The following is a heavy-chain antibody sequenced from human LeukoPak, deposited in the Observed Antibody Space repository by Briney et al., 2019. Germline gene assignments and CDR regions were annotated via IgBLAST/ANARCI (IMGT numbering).Heavy chain of an antibody. J-gene: IGHJ6*02. V-gene: IGHV3-74*01. CDR1: GFTFSSYW. D-gene: IGHD6-13*01. CDR3: ARDLTSSWHAYYYYGMDV. Sequence: PGGSLRLSCAASGFTFSSYWMHWVRQAPGKGLVWVSRINSDGSSTSYADSVKGRFTISRDNAKNTLYLQMNSLRAEDTAVYYCARDLTSSWHAYYYYGMDVWGQGTTVTVSS. CDR2: INSDGSST.